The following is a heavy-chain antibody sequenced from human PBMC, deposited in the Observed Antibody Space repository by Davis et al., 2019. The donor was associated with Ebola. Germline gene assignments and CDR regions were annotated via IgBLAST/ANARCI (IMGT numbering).Heavy chain of an antibody. J-gene: IGHJ4*02. D-gene: IGHD1-26*01. CDR2: IYSSGYT. Sequence: SETLSLTCVVSGGSIISSSSYWGWIRQPPGKGLEWIGSIYSSGYTYHNPSLKSRVIISVDTSRKQFSLKLTSVTAADTAVYYCARPLDLVGATYFDFWGPGTLVTVSS. CDR1: GGSIISSSSY. V-gene: IGHV4-39*01. CDR3: ARPLDLVGATYFDF.